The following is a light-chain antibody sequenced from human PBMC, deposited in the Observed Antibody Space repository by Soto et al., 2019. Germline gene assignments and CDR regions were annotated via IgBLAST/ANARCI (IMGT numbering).Light chain of an antibody. V-gene: IGLV2-14*01. Sequence: QSALTRPASVSGSPGQSITISCTGSSSDVGGYNYVSWYQQHPGKAPKLMIYDVSNRPSGVSNRFSGSKSGNTASLTISGLQAEDEADYYCSSYTSSNTHVLFGGGTKLTVL. CDR1: SSDVGGYNY. CDR2: DVS. J-gene: IGLJ2*01. CDR3: SSYTSSNTHVL.